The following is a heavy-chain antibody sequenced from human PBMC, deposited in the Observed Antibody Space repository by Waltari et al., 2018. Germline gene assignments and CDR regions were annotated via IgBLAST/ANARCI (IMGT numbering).Heavy chain of an antibody. D-gene: IGHD2-15*01. CDR3: ARGAAPGKGARWFAP. V-gene: IGHV1-8*01. Sequence: QVQLLQPGPEVKKPRDPLKVSCKTPGYSFTNSDITGSRPGPGQRTEWMGWMNPNSGHTGFALNVQDRLIMTANNAAAAAYMELTCLTADDAAVYYCARGAAPGKGARWFAPWGQGTRVIV. CDR1: GYSFTNSD. CDR2: MNPNSGHT. J-gene: IGHJ5*02.